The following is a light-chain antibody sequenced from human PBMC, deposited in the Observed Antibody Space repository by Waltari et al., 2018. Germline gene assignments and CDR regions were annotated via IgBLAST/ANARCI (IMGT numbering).Light chain of an antibody. J-gene: IGLJ2*01. Sequence: QSALTQPASVSGSPGQSITISCTGTSSDVGSYNLVSWYQQHPGKAPKLMIYEGCKRPSGVSNRFSGSKSGNTASLTISGLQAEDEADYYCYSYAGSNTFVFGGGTKLTVL. CDR2: EGC. V-gene: IGLV2-23*03. CDR1: SSDVGSYNL. CDR3: YSYAGSNTFV.